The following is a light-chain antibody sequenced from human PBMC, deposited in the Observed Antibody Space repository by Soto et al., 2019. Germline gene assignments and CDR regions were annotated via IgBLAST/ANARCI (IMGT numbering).Light chain of an antibody. CDR1: EGIRNY. CDR3: QKYNSAPL. V-gene: IGKV1-27*01. J-gene: IGKJ1*01. CDR2: AAS. Sequence: DIQMTQCPSPLSASVGDRFRSSCRWREGIRNYLAWYQQKPGKVPKLLIYAASTLQSGVPSRFSGSGSGTDFTLTISSLQPEDVATYYCQKYNSAPLFGQGTKVDIK.